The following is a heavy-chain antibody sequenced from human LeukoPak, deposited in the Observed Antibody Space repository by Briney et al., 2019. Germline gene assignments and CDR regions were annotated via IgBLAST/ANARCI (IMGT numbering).Heavy chain of an antibody. J-gene: IGHJ4*02. Sequence: GGSLRLSCAASGFTFSSYGMPWVRQAPGKGLEWVAVISYDGSNKYYADSVKGRFTISRDNSKNTLYLQMNSLRAEDTAVYYCANPGGDYWGQGTLVTVSS. V-gene: IGHV3-30*18. CDR1: GFTFSSYG. CDR2: ISYDGSNK. D-gene: IGHD3-10*01. CDR3: ANPGGDY.